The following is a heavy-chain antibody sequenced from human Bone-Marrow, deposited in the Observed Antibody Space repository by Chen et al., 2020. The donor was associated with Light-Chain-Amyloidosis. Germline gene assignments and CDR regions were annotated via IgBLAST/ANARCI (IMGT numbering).Heavy chain of an antibody. CDR2: IYSGGST. J-gene: IGHJ4*02. Sequence: EVHLLETGGALIQPGGSLRLSCAASGFSFSGSSMSWVRQAPGKGLEWVSLIYSGGSTYYADFVKGRFTISRDSSKNTVYLQMNSLRAEDTALYYCATEGRDPGYSYGYLNYWGQGTLVTVSS. D-gene: IGHD5-18*01. V-gene: IGHV3-53*02. CDR1: GFSFSGSS. CDR3: ATEGRDPGYSYGYLNY.